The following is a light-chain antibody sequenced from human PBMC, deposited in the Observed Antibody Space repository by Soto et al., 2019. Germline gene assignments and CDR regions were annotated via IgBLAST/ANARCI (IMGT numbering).Light chain of an antibody. CDR2: EVS. V-gene: IGLV2-14*01. Sequence: QSALTQPASVSGSPGQTITISCTGTSSDVGGYAYVSWYQQYPGKVPKLVISEVSNRPSGVSHRFSGSRSGNTASLTISGLQAEVEADYHCSSYTSRTTAVFGGGTKLTVL. J-gene: IGLJ2*01. CDR1: SSDVGGYAY. CDR3: SSYTSRTTAV.